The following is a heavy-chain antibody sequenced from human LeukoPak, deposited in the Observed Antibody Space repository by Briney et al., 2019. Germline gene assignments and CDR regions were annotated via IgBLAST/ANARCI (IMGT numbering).Heavy chain of an antibody. Sequence: PGGSLRLSCAASGFDFSIYSMNYIRQAPGKGLEWVSYIRTSSSLISYADSVRGRFTISRDDAKKSVYLQMHSLRADDTAVYYCAREGSLGWGQGTMVTVSS. CDR3: AREGSLG. V-gene: IGHV3-48*04. CDR2: IRTSSSLI. D-gene: IGHD3-10*01. J-gene: IGHJ3*01. CDR1: GFDFSIYS.